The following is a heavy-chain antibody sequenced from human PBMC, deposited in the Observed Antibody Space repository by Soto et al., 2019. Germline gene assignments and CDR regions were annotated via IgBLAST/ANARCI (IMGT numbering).Heavy chain of an antibody. CDR3: ARGGSSDWQVAFDF. CDR2: VNHNGRN. J-gene: IGHJ3*01. D-gene: IGHD6-19*01. CDR1: GGSFSGYY. V-gene: IGHV4-34*01. Sequence: SETLSLTCAVYGGSFSGYYWSWIRQPPGKGLEWIGKVNHNGRNNYNPSLKSRVTISLDMSKKQISLKLTSVTAADTAVYYCARGGSSDWQVAFDFWGQGTMVTVSS.